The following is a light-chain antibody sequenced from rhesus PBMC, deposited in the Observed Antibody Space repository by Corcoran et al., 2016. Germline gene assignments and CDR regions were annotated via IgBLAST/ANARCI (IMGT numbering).Light chain of an antibody. J-gene: IGKJ4*01. Sequence: EIVLTQSPATLSLSPGERATLSCRASQSVSSSLAWSQQKPGQDPRLLIYDASSRATGIPDRFCGSGSGTDFTLTISSLEPEDVGVYYFQQYRNWPLTFGGGTKVELK. CDR3: QQYRNWPLT. CDR2: DAS. CDR1: QSVSSS. V-gene: IGKV3-42*02.